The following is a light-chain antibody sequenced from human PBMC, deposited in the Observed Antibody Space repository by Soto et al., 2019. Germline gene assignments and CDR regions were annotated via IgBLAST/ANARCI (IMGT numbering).Light chain of an antibody. CDR3: QQYDNPPPYS. V-gene: IGKV1-33*01. Sequence: DIQMTQSPSSLSASVGDRVTITCQASQDISNYLHWYQQKPGKAPKLLIYDASNLETGVPSRFSGSGSGTDFTFTITNLQPEVIATYYCQQYDNPPPYSFGQGTKLEIK. J-gene: IGKJ2*01. CDR2: DAS. CDR1: QDISNY.